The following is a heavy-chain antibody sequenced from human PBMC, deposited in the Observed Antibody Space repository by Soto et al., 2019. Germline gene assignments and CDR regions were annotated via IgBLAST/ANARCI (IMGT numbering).Heavy chain of an antibody. Sequence: GGSLRLSCAASGFTFSSYAMSWVRQAPGKGLEWVSAISGSGGSTYYADSVKGRFTISRDNSKNTLYLQMNSLRAEDTAVYYCAKLEYYYDSSGGGSGAFDIWGQGTMVTVSS. D-gene: IGHD3-22*01. V-gene: IGHV3-23*01. CDR2: ISGSGGST. J-gene: IGHJ3*02. CDR3: AKLEYYYDSSGGGSGAFDI. CDR1: GFTFSSYA.